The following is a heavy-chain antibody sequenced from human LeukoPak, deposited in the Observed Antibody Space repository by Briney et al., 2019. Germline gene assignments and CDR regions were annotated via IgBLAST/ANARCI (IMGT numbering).Heavy chain of an antibody. J-gene: IGHJ4*02. CDR2: IIPILGIA. D-gene: IGHD6-19*01. V-gene: IGHV1-69*04. CDR3: ARDSIGVAGTFHY. CDR1: GGTFISYA. Sequence: SVKVSCKASGGTFISYAISWVRQAPGQGLEWMGRIIPILGIANYAQKFQGRVTITADKSTSTAYMELSSLRSEDTAVYYCARDSIGVAGTFHYWGQGTLVTVSS.